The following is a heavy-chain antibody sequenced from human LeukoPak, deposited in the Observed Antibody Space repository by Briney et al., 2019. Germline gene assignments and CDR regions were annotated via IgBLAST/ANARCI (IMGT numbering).Heavy chain of an antibody. V-gene: IGHV3-30-3*01. D-gene: IGHD3-22*01. CDR1: GFTFSSYA. CDR3: ARDSAYYYDSSGYYYTKPDY. CDR2: ISYDGSNE. Sequence: PGGSLRLSCAASGFTFSSYAMHWVRQAPGKGLEWVAVISYDGSNEYYADSVKGRFTISRDNSKNTLYLQMNSLRAEDTAVYYCARDSAYYYDSSGYYYTKPDYWGQGTLVTVSS. J-gene: IGHJ4*02.